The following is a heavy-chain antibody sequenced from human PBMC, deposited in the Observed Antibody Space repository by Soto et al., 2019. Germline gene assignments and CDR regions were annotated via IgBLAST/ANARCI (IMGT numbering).Heavy chain of an antibody. CDR2: TYYRSRWYT. D-gene: IGHD5-12*01. J-gene: IGHJ4*02. V-gene: IGHV6-1*01. CDR1: GDSVSSNRAA. Sequence: SQTLSLTCGISGDSVSSNRAAWHWIRQSPSRGLEWLGRTYYRSRWYTDYAIPVKSRVTISPDPSKNQFSLQLDSLTPEDTAIYYCVRDNIVAGMDLFDYWGRGTLVTVSS. CDR3: VRDNIVAGMDLFDY.